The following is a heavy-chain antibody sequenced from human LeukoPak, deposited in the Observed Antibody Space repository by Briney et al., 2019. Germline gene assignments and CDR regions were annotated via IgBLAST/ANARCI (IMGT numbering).Heavy chain of an antibody. J-gene: IGHJ6*02. V-gene: IGHV3-53*01. CDR1: GFTVSSNY. CDR3: ARETYYYDSSGYGGYGMDV. Sequence: GGSLRLSCAASGFTVSSNYMSWVRQAPGKGLEWVPVIYSGGSTYYADSVKGRFTISRDNSKNTLYLQMNSLRAEDTAVYYCARETYYYDSSGYGGYGMDVWGQGTTVTVSS. CDR2: IYSGGST. D-gene: IGHD3-22*01.